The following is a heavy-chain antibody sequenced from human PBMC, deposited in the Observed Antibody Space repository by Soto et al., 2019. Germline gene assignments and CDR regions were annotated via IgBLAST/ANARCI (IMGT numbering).Heavy chain of an antibody. Sequence: EVQLVESGGGLVQPGGSLRLSCAASGFTFSTYSMNWVRQAPGKGLEWVSYISSGSSTMYYADSVKGRFTISRDNARNSLYLQMNRLRDDDTAVYYCASLLSGSYNYWGQGTLVTVSS. CDR3: ASLLSGSYNY. J-gene: IGHJ4*02. CDR2: ISSGSSTM. D-gene: IGHD1-26*01. CDR1: GFTFSTYS. V-gene: IGHV3-48*02.